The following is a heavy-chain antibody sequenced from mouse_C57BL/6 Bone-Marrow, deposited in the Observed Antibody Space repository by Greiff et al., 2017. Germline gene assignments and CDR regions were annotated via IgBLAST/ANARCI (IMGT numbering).Heavy chain of an antibody. CDR3: ARHGDYGSISYWYFDV. Sequence: EVQGVESGGGLVQPGESLKLSCESNEYEFPSHDMSWVRKTPEKRLELVAAINSDGGSTYYPDTMERRYIIARDNTKKTLYLQMSSLRSEDTALYYCARHGDYGSISYWYFDVWGRGTTVTVSS. CDR1: EYEFPSHD. J-gene: IGHJ1*03. CDR2: INSDGGST. V-gene: IGHV5-2*01. D-gene: IGHD1-1*01.